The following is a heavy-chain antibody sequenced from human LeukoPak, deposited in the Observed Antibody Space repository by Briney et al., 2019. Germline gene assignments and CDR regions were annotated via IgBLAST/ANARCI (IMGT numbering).Heavy chain of an antibody. V-gene: IGHV3-30*18. CDR3: AKVGIAARSFDY. Sequence: PGGSLRLSCAASGFTFSSYGMHWVRQAPGKGLEWVAVISYDGSNKYYADSVKGRFTISRDNSKNTLYLQMNSLRAEDTAVYYCAKVGIAARSFDYWGQGTLVTVSS. J-gene: IGHJ4*02. D-gene: IGHD6-6*01. CDR1: GFTFSSYG. CDR2: ISYDGSNK.